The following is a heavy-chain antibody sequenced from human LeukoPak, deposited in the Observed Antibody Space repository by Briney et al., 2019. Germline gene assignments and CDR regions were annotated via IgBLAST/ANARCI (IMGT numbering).Heavy chain of an antibody. D-gene: IGHD3-10*01. CDR1: GGSISRGGYY. CDR2: IYYSGST. Sequence: SETLSLTCTVSGGSISRGGYYWSWIRQHPGKGLEWIGYIYYSGSTYYNPSLKSRLTISVDTSKNQFSLKLSSVTAADTAVYYCARDWKAKDYYGSGNHAFDIWGQGTIVTVSS. V-gene: IGHV4-31*03. J-gene: IGHJ3*02. CDR3: ARDWKAKDYYGSGNHAFDI.